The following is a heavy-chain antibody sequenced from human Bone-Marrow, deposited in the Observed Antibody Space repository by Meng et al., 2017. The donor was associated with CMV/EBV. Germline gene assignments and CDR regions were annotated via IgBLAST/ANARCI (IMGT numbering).Heavy chain of an antibody. CDR2: TYYSGST. CDR3: ARVGASYFYGSGATI. CDR1: GASIRNPDYY. Sequence: SETLSLTCTVSGASIRNPDYYSTWIRQSPGKGLEWIGYTYYSGSTYSNPSLASRIYMSVDTSKNQFSLRVYSVTAADTAVYYCARVGASYFYGSGATIWGQGTLVTVSS. J-gene: IGHJ4*02. D-gene: IGHD3-10*01. V-gene: IGHV4-30-4*01.